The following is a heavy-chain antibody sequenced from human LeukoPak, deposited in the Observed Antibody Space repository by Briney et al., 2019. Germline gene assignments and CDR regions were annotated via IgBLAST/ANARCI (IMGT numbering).Heavy chain of an antibody. Sequence: ASVKVSCKASGYTFIKYAMNWVRRAPGQGLEWMGWINTNTGNPTYAQGFTRRVVFSLDTSVTTAYLQISSLTAEDTAVYYCAVNLAAAGHPSYWGQGSLVTVSS. CDR2: INTNTGNP. J-gene: IGHJ4*02. CDR3: AVNLAAAGHPSY. CDR1: GYTFIKYA. V-gene: IGHV7-4-1*02. D-gene: IGHD6-13*01.